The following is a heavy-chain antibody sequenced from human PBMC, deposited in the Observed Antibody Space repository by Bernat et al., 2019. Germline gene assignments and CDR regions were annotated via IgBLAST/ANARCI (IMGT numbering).Heavy chain of an antibody. J-gene: IGHJ5*01. CDR1: GFTFSNYW. CDR2: IKEDGSVK. D-gene: IGHD2-21*02. CDR3: VPGYCGSDCYSVAS. V-gene: IGHV3-7*01. Sequence: EVQLVESGGGLVQPGGSLRLSCAASGFTFSNYWMNWVRQAPGKGLEWEANIKEDGSVKQYVDSVKGRFSISRDNAKNSLYPQMNSLTAEDTAVYYCVPGYCGSDCYSVASWGQGTLVIVSS.